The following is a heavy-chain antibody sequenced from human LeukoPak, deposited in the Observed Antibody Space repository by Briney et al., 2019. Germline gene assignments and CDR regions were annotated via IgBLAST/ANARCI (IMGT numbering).Heavy chain of an antibody. Sequence: ASVKVSCKASGYTFIGYYMHWVRQAPGQGLEWMGWINPNSGGTNYAQKFQGRVTMTRDTSIRTAYMELNRLTSDDTAVYYCARDKIAAAGLQADYYYFYYMDVWGKGTTVTVSS. CDR1: GYTFIGYY. V-gene: IGHV1-2*02. CDR3: ARDKIAAAGLQADYYYFYYMDV. D-gene: IGHD6-13*01. J-gene: IGHJ6*03. CDR2: INPNSGGT.